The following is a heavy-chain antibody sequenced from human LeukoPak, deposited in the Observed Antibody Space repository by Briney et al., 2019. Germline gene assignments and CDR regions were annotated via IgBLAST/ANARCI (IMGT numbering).Heavy chain of an antibody. Sequence: GASVKLSCKASGYTFTSYYMHWVRQAPGQGLEWMGIINPSGGCTSYAQKFQGRVTMPRDTSTSTVYMELNSLRSEDTAVYYCARDPHSSSWYDYWGQGRMVTVSS. CDR3: ARDPHSSSWYDY. J-gene: IGHJ4*02. CDR2: INPSGGCT. CDR1: GYTFTSYY. D-gene: IGHD6-13*01. V-gene: IGHV1-46*01.